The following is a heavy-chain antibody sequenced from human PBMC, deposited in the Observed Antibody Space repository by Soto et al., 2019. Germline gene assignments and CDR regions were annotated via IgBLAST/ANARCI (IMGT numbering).Heavy chain of an antibody. J-gene: IGHJ6*02. D-gene: IGHD2-21*01. CDR3: AASCVACGGFNFYGMDV. Sequence: SETLSLTCNVSGGAISSGGYYWYWIRQHPGKGLEWIGYIYYSGTTSYNPSLKSRVTISVDTSKNQFSLKLSAVSAAETAVYYCAASCVACGGFNFYGMDVWRQGTTVTVSS. V-gene: IGHV4-31*03. CDR1: GGAISSGGYY. CDR2: IYYSGTT.